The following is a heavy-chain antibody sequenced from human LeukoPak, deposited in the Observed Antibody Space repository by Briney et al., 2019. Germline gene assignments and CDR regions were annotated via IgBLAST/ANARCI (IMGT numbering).Heavy chain of an antibody. D-gene: IGHD3-16*02. CDR1: GGSISSGDYY. CDR2: IYYSGST. V-gene: IGHV4-39*07. J-gene: IGHJ5*02. CDR3: ARVDDYVWGSYRNWFDP. Sequence: SETLSLTCTVSGGSISSGDYYWSWIRQPPGKGLKWIGSIYYSGSTYYNPSLKSRVTISVDTSKNQFSLKLSSVTAADTAVYYCARVDDYVWGSYRNWFDPWGQGTLVTVSS.